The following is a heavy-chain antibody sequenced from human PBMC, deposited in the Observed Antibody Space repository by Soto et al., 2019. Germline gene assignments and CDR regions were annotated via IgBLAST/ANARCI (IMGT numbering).Heavy chain of an antibody. D-gene: IGHD1-26*01. CDR2: IYHSGST. CDR1: GGSISSGGYS. Sequence: QLQLQESGSGLVKPSQTLSLTCAVSGGSISSGGYSWSWIRQPPGKGLEWIGYIYHSGSTYYNPSLKSRVTISVDRSKNQFSLKLSSVTAADTAVYYCARVKRYSGSFYFDYWGQGTLVTVSS. V-gene: IGHV4-30-2*01. CDR3: ARVKRYSGSFYFDY. J-gene: IGHJ4*02.